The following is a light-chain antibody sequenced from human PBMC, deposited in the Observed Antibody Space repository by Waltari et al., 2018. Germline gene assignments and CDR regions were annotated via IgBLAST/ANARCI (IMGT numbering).Light chain of an antibody. V-gene: IGLV1-40*01. CDR1: SSNIGAGYD. CDR3: QSYDSSLRGV. J-gene: IGLJ2*01. Sequence: QSVLTQPPSVSGAPGQRVTISCTGSSSNIGAGYDVHWYQQLPGTAPKLLIYGNRNRPPGVPDRFSGSKSGTSASLAITGLQAEDEADYYCQSYDSSLRGVFGGGTKLTVL. CDR2: GNR.